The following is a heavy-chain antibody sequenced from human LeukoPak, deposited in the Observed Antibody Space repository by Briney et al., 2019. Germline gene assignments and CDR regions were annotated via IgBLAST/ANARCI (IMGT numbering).Heavy chain of an antibody. J-gene: IGHJ4*02. CDR3: ARLILGATFSFDY. Sequence: KPSETLSLTCAVSGGSINSYYWSWIRQPPGKGLEWIGYISYSGSTNYNPSLKSRVTMSVDTSKNQFSLNVNSVTAADTAVYFCARLILGATFSFDYWGLGTLVSVSS. CDR2: ISYSGST. D-gene: IGHD1-26*01. V-gene: IGHV4-59*08. CDR1: GGSINSYY.